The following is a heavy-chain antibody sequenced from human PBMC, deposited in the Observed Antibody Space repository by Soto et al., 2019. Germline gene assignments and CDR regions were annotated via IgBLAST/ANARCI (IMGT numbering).Heavy chain of an antibody. J-gene: IGHJ6*02. Sequence: QLQLQESGPGLVKPSETLSLTCTVSSASISSSSYTWGWIRQPPGKGLEWIGSIYYSGSTYYNPSLTSRVTVPVDPYNTQYSRKATSVTAADTAVYYCARLHGYCISSSCHGHYAMDVWGQGTTVTVSS. CDR2: IYYSGST. D-gene: IGHD2-2*01. V-gene: IGHV4-39*01. CDR3: ARLHGYCISSSCHGHYAMDV. CDR1: SASISSSSYT.